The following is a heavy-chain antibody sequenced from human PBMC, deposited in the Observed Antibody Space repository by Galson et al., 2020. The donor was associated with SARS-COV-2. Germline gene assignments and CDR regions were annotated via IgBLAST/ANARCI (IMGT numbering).Heavy chain of an antibody. Sequence: ETGGSLRLSGEASGFTPRSNGMHWVRKPPGKGLDYVSSIGGSNHYVNSVKGRFSISRDNSKNTLYLQMGSLRAADMAVYYCARQFWSSRTCTTGGFDLWGQGTTVTVSS. CDR3: ARQFWSSRTCTTGGFDL. V-gene: IGHV3-64*01. D-gene: IGHD3-3*01. J-gene: IGHJ3*01. CDR2: IGGSN. CDR1: GFTPRSNG.